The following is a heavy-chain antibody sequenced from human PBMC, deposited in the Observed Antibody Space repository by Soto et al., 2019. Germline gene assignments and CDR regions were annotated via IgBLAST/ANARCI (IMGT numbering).Heavy chain of an antibody. J-gene: IGHJ4*02. CDR2: ISENGDRQ. CDR1: GLTFTAST. V-gene: IGHV3-30*09. D-gene: IGHD1-26*01. CDR3: ARRLAPTISALGY. Sequence: PGGSLRLSCTASGLTFTASTFHWVRQAPGKGLQWVAVISENGDRQYSTESVRGRFVISRDSSKNTLYLQMSSLRPEDTGVYFCARRLAPTISALGYWGQGPLVTVYS.